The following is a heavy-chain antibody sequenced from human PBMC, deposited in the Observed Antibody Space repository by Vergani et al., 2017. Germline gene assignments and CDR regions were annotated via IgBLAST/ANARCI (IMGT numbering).Heavy chain of an antibody. Sequence: EVQLLESGVGLVQPGGSLRLSCAASGFTFSSYAMSWVRQAPGKGLEWVSAISGSGGSTYYADSVKGRFTISRDNSKNTLYLQMNSLRAEDTAVYYCAKSYSSSWAFFDYWGQGTLLTVSS. CDR3: AKSYSSSWAFFDY. D-gene: IGHD6-13*01. V-gene: IGHV3-23*01. J-gene: IGHJ4*02. CDR2: ISGSGGST. CDR1: GFTFSSYA.